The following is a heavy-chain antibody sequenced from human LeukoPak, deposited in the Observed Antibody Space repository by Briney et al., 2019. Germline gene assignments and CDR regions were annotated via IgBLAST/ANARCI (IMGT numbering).Heavy chain of an antibody. D-gene: IGHD6-13*01. CDR1: GYTFTSYN. CDR3: VRDSGDIAAAAYYFDY. Sequence: ASVKVSCKASGYTFTSYNMHWVRQAPGQGLEWMGWINPNSGGTNYAQKFQGRVTMTRDTSISTAYMELSRLRSDDTAVYYCVRDSGDIAAAAYYFDYWGQGTLVTVSS. J-gene: IGHJ4*02. V-gene: IGHV1-2*02. CDR2: INPNSGGT.